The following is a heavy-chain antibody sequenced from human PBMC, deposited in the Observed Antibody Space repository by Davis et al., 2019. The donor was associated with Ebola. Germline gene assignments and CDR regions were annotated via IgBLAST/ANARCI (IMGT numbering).Heavy chain of an antibody. J-gene: IGHJ4*02. V-gene: IGHV1-2*02. D-gene: IGHD1-26*01. CDR3: ARVGGSFYYYFDY. CDR2: INPNSGGT. Sequence: AASVKVSCKASGYTFTSYGINWVRQAPGQGLEWMGWINPNSGGTNYAQKFQGRVTMTRDTSISTAYMELSRLRSDDTAVYYCARVGGSFYYYFDYWGQGTLVTVSS. CDR1: GYTFTSYG.